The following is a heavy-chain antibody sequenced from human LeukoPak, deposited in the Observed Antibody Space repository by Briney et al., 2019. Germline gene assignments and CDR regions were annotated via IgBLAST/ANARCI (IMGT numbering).Heavy chain of an antibody. Sequence: SVKVSCKASGGTFSSYAIIWVRQAPGQGLEWMGGIIPIFGTANYAQKFQGRVTITTDESTSTAYMELSSLRSEDTAVYYCARDRGNWNDGWYYYYYMDVWGKGPRSPSP. D-gene: IGHD1-20*01. CDR1: GGTFSSYA. J-gene: IGHJ6*03. CDR3: ARDRGNWNDGWYYYYYMDV. V-gene: IGHV1-69*05. CDR2: IIPIFGTA.